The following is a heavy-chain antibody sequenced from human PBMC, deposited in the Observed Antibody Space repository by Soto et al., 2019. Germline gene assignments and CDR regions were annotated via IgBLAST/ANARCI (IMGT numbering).Heavy chain of an antibody. V-gene: IGHV3-48*01. Sequence: PGGSLRLSCAASGFTFSSYSMNWVRQAPGKGLECVSYISTSSSTIYYADSVKGRFTISRDNAKNSLYLQMNSLRAEDTAVYYCARANYGDYGIDYWGQGTPVTVSS. D-gene: IGHD4-17*01. CDR2: ISTSSSTI. CDR3: ARANYGDYGIDY. J-gene: IGHJ4*02. CDR1: GFTFSSYS.